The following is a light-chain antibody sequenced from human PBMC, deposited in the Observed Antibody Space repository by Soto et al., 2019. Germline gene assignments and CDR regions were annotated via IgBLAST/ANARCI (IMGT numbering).Light chain of an antibody. CDR3: QQYYSYPYT. V-gene: IGKV1-8*01. CDR2: AAS. Sequence: AIRMTQSPSSLSASTGDRVTITCRASQGISSYLAWYQQKPGKAPKLLIYAASTLQSGVPSRFSGSGSGTDFTLPISCLQSEDFETYYCQQYYSYPYTFGQGTKLEIK. CDR1: QGISSY. J-gene: IGKJ2*01.